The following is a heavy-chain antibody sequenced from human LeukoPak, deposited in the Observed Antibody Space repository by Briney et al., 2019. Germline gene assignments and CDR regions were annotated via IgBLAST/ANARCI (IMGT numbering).Heavy chain of an antibody. V-gene: IGHV3-48*01. CDR1: GFTFSSYS. D-gene: IGHD2-2*01. CDR3: ASDIVVVPAAERDAFDI. J-gene: IGHJ3*02. Sequence: PGGSLRLSCAASGFTFSSYSMNWVRQAPGKGLEWVSYISSSSSTIYYADSVKGRFTISRDNAKNSLYLQMNSLRAEDTAVYYCASDIVVVPAAERDAFDIWGQGTMVTVSS. CDR2: ISSSSSTI.